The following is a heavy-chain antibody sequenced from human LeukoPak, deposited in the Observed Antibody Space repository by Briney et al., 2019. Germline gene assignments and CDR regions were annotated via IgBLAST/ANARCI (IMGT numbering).Heavy chain of an antibody. D-gene: IGHD1-26*01. V-gene: IGHV3-30*02. Sequence: GGSLRLSCAASGFTFSSYAMHWVRQAPGKGLEWVAFIRYDGSNKYYADSVKGRFSISRDNAKNSLYLQMNSLRAEDTAVYYCARDLLGWELHYFDYWGQGTLVTVSS. CDR3: ARDLLGWELHYFDY. CDR2: IRYDGSNK. CDR1: GFTFSSYA. J-gene: IGHJ4*02.